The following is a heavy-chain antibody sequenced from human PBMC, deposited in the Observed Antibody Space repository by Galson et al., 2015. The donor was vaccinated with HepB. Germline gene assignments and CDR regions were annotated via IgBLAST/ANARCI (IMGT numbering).Heavy chain of an antibody. J-gene: IGHJ4*02. CDR1: GLTFSSWS. D-gene: IGHD2-15*01. CDR3: ARVKYCSEGGCFPSDY. V-gene: IGHV3-48*01. CDR2: ISSTSRHI. Sequence: SLRLSCAVSGLTFSSWSMTWVRQAPGKGLEWITYISSTSRHIYYADCVKGRFTVSRDNAKNSLYLQMNSLRSEDTALYYCARVKYCSEGGCFPSDYWGQGTLVTVSS.